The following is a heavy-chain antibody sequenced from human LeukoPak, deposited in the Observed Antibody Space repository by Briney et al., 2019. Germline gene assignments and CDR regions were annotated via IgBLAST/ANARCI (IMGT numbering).Heavy chain of an antibody. Sequence: GGSLRLSCAASGFTFSSYEMNWVRQAPGKGLEWVSYISSSGSTIYYADSVKGRFTISRDNAKNSLYLQMNSLRAEDTAVYYCARDNSSATNFDYWGQGTLVTVSS. J-gene: IGHJ4*02. CDR2: ISSSGSTI. D-gene: IGHD6-19*01. CDR3: ARDNSSATNFDY. V-gene: IGHV3-48*03. CDR1: GFTFSSYE.